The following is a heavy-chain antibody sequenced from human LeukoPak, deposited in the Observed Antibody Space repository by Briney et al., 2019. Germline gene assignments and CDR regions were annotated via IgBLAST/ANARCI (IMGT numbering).Heavy chain of an antibody. CDR3: ARSYNWKRIGAFDI. V-gene: IGHV1-2*02. J-gene: IGHJ3*02. CDR1: GYTFTGYY. CDR2: INPNSGGT. Sequence: ASVKVSCKASGYTFTGYYMHWVRQAPGQGLEWMGWINPNSGGTNYAQKFQGRVTMTRDTSISTAYMELSRLRSDDTAVYYCARSYNWKRIGAFDIWGQGTMVTVSS. D-gene: IGHD1-20*01.